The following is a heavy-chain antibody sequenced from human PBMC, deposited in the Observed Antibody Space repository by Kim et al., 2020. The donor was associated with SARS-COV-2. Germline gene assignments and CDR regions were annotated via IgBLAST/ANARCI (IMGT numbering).Heavy chain of an antibody. CDR1: GFTFSSYA. Sequence: GGSLRLSCAASGFTFSSYAMHWVRQAPGKGLEWVAVISYDGSNKYYADSVKGRFTISRDNSKNTLYLQMNSLRAEDTAVYYCAREGYSGYENDYWGQGTLVTVSS. D-gene: IGHD5-12*01. CDR2: ISYDGSNK. V-gene: IGHV3-30*04. J-gene: IGHJ4*02. CDR3: AREGYSGYENDY.